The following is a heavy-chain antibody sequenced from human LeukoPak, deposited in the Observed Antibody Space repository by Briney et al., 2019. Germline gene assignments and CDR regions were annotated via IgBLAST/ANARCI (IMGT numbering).Heavy chain of an antibody. CDR2: ISTYNGNT. D-gene: IGHD5-18*01. CDR1: GYTFTTYG. CDR3: ARDRMDTGTYFDY. V-gene: IGHV1-18*01. J-gene: IGHJ4*02. Sequence: ASVKVSCKSSGYTFTTYGITWVRQAPGQGLEWMGWISTYNGNTNYAQTLQGRVTMTTDTSTSTAYMELRSLRSDDTAMYYCARDRMDTGTYFDYWGQGTLVTVSS.